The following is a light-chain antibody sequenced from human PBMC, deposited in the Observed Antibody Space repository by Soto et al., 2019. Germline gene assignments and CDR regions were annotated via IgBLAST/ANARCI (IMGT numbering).Light chain of an antibody. V-gene: IGKV3-15*01. Sequence: EIVMTQSPATVSVSPGETATLSCWASQSVSYNLAWYQQKPGQGLRLLIYGAFTRATGIPARFSGSGSGTEFTLTISSLQSEDFAVYYCQQYKNWPPLTFGGGTKVEIK. CDR2: GAF. J-gene: IGKJ4*01. CDR3: QQYKNWPPLT. CDR1: QSVSYN.